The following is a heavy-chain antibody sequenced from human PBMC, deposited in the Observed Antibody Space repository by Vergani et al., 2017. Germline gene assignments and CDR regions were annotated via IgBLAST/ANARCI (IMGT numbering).Heavy chain of an antibody. D-gene: IGHD2-2*02. J-gene: IGHJ2*01. CDR2: IYYSGST. V-gene: IGHV4-39*07. CDR1: GCSISSSSYY. Sequence: QLQLQESGPGLVKPSETLSLTCTVSGCSISSSSYYWGWIRQPPGKGLEWIGSIYYSGSTYYNPYLKSRVTISVDTSTNQFSLQLSSVTAADTAVYYCARVIVVVPAAIVWYFDLWGRGTLVTVSS. CDR3: ARVIVVVPAAIVWYFDL.